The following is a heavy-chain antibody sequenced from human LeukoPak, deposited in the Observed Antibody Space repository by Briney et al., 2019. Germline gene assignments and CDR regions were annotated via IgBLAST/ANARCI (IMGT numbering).Heavy chain of an antibody. Sequence: GGSLRLSCAASGFTFSSYGMHWVRQAPGKGLEWVAVISYDGSNKYYADSVMGRFTISRDNSKNTLYLQMNSLRAEDTAVYYCAKGPPYYGSGSYYYGMDVWGQGTTVTVSS. CDR1: GFTFSSYG. D-gene: IGHD3-10*01. V-gene: IGHV3-30*18. J-gene: IGHJ6*02. CDR3: AKGPPYYGSGSYYYGMDV. CDR2: ISYDGSNK.